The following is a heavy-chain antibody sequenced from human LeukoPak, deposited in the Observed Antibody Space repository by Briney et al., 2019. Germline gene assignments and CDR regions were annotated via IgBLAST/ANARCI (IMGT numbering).Heavy chain of an antibody. D-gene: IGHD1-14*01. CDR1: GGTFSSYA. Sequence: SVKVSCKASGGTFSSYAISWVRQAPGQGLEWMGRIIPIFGIANYAQKFQGRVTITADKSTSTAYMELSSLRSEDTAVYYCARAFAKTGQYYFDYWGQGTLVTVSS. CDR3: ARAFAKTGQYYFDY. J-gene: IGHJ4*02. V-gene: IGHV1-69*04. CDR2: IIPIFGIA.